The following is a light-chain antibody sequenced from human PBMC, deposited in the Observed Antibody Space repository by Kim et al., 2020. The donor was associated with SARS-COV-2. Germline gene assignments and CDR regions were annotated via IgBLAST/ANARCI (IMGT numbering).Light chain of an antibody. Sequence: EIVMTQSPATLSVSPGERATLSCRASQSVSSKLAWYQQKLGQAPRLLIYGASTRATGIPVRFSGSGSGTEFTLTISSLQSEDIAVYYCQQYNNWPPLTFGGENKVDIK. CDR1: QSVSSK. CDR3: QQYNNWPPLT. CDR2: GAS. V-gene: IGKV3-15*01. J-gene: IGKJ4*01.